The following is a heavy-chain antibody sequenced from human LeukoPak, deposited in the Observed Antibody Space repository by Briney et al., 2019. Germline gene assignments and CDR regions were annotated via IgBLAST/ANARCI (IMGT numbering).Heavy chain of an antibody. CDR1: GFTFSSYW. CDR3: ARESYYDSSGFDY. V-gene: IGHV3-74*01. CDR2: INTDGSTT. D-gene: IGHD3-22*01. Sequence: PVGSLRLSCAASGFTFSSYWLHWVRQAPGKGLVWVSRINTDGSTTDYADSVKGRFTISRDNAKNTLYLQVNSLGAEDTAVYYCARESYYDSSGFDYWGQGTLVTVSS. J-gene: IGHJ4*02.